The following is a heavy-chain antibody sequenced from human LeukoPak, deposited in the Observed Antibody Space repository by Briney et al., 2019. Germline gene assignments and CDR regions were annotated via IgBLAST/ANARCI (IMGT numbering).Heavy chain of an antibody. CDR1: GGSISSSS. D-gene: IGHD2-2*01. CDR2: ISYDGSNK. CDR3: ARDDCSSTSCYGRLDY. Sequence: LSLTCTVSGGSISSSSYYWGWIRQAPGKGLEWVAVISYDGSNKYYADSVKGRFTISRDNSKNTLYLQMNSLRAEDTAVYYCARDDCSSTSCYGRLDYWGQGTLVTVSS. V-gene: IGHV3-30-3*01. J-gene: IGHJ4*02.